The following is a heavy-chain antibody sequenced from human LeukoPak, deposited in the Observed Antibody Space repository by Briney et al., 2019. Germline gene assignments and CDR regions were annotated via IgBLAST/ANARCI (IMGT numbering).Heavy chain of an antibody. CDR3: ARWQLIAVAGFVYFDY. V-gene: IGHV1-18*01. J-gene: IGHJ4*02. CDR1: GFTFNRYR. Sequence: ASVTLSCKGSGFTFNRYRLSWVRQAPGQGLEWMGWISAYNGDTNYAQKFQGRVTITADESTSTAYMELSSLRSEDTAVYYCARWQLIAVAGFVYFDYWGQGTLVTVSS. CDR2: ISAYNGDT. D-gene: IGHD6-19*01.